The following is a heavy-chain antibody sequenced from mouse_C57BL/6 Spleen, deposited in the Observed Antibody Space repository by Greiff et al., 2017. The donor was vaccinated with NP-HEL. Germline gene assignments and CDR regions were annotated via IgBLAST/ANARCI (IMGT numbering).Heavy chain of an antibody. CDR1: GFSLSTFGMG. D-gene: IGHD1-1*01. Sequence: QVTLKESGPGILQPSQTLSLTCSFSGFSLSTFGMGVGWIRQPSGKGLEWLAHIWWDDDKYYNPALKSRLTISKDTSKNQVFLKIANVDTADTATYYCARSDYYGSSYGVFYYFDYWGQGTTLTVSS. J-gene: IGHJ2*01. CDR3: ARSDYYGSSYGVFYYFDY. CDR2: IWWDDDK. V-gene: IGHV8-8*01.